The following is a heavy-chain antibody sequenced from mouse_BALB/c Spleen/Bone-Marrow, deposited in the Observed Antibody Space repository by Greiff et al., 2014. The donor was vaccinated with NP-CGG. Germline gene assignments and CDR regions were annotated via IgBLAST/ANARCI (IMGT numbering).Heavy chain of an antibody. J-gene: IGHJ3*01. CDR3: AAYYYGSSQFAY. D-gene: IGHD1-1*01. Sequence: EVKLQESGAELVKPGASVKLSCTASGFNIKDTYMHWVKQRPEQGLEWIGRIDPANGNTKYDPKFQGKATITADTSSNTAYLQLSSLTSEDTAVYYCAAYYYGSSQFAYWGRGTLVTVSA. CDR1: GFNIKDTY. V-gene: IGHV14-3*02. CDR2: IDPANGNT.